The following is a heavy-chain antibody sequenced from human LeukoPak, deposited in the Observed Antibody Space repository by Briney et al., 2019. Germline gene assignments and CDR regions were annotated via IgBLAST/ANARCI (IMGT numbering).Heavy chain of an antibody. V-gene: IGHV1-46*01. Sequence: ASVKVSCKASGYTFTSYYMHWVRQAPGQGLEWMGIINPSGGSTGYAQKFQGRVTMTRDTSTSTVYMELSSLRSEDTAVYYCARDGGGRSGSYEFDYWGQGTLVTVSS. CDR2: INPSGGST. J-gene: IGHJ4*02. CDR1: GYTFTSYY. CDR3: ARDGGGRSGSYEFDY. D-gene: IGHD1-26*01.